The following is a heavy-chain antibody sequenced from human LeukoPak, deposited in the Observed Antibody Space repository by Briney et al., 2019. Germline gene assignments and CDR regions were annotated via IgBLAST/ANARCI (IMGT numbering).Heavy chain of an antibody. CDR3: AREKGGYCSSTSCSHYYYGMDV. D-gene: IGHD2-2*01. V-gene: IGHV3-21*01. J-gene: IGHJ6*02. Sequence: TGGSLRLSCAASGFTFSSYSMNWLRQAPGKGLEWVSSISSSSSYIYYADSVKGRFTISRDNAKNSLYLQMNSLRAEDTAVYYCAREKGGYCSSTSCSHYYYGMDVWGQGTTVTVSS. CDR1: GFTFSSYS. CDR2: ISSSSSYI.